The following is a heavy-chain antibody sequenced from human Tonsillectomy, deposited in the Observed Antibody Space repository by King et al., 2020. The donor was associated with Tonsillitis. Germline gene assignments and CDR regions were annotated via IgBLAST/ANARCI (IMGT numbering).Heavy chain of an antibody. D-gene: IGHD2-2*01. CDR3: ARDARVPSPVPYYFGMDV. V-gene: IGHV1-18*04. J-gene: IGHJ6*02. CDR2: ISAYNGNT. Sequence: QLVQSGAEVKKPGASVKVSCKASGYTFTSYGISWVRQAPGQGLEWMGWISAYNGNTNYEQKLQGRVTMTTDTSTSTADMELRSRRSEDTAVYYCARDARVPSPVPYYFGMDVWGQGTTVTVSS. CDR1: GYTFTSYG.